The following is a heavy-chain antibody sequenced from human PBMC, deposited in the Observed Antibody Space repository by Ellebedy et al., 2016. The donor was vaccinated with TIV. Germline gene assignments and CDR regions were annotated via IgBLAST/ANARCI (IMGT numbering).Heavy chain of an antibody. J-gene: IGHJ5*02. CDR2: IYPGDSDT. V-gene: IGHV5-51*01. Sequence: PGGSLRLSCKGSGYSFTSYWIGWVRQMPGKGLEWMGIIYPGDSDTRYSPSFQGQVTISADKSISTAYLQWSSLKASDTAMYYCARHMGSVRGPRGWFDPWGQGTLVTVSS. D-gene: IGHD3-10*01. CDR3: ARHMGSVRGPRGWFDP. CDR1: GYSFTSYW.